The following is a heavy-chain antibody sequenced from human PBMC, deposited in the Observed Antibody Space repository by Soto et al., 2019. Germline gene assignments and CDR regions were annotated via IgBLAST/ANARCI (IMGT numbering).Heavy chain of an antibody. D-gene: IGHD6-13*01. V-gene: IGHV4-59*08. J-gene: IGHJ6*03. CDR2: VSYSGST. CDR3: ARHVWDSSNWAYYYYVDV. Sequence: PSETLSLTCTVSGGSISNYYWSWIRQPPGKRLEWIGYVSYSGSTNYNPSLKSRVTISVDTSKSQFSLKLSSVTAADTALYYCARHVWDSSNWAYYYYVDVWGTGTTVTVSS. CDR1: GGSISNYY.